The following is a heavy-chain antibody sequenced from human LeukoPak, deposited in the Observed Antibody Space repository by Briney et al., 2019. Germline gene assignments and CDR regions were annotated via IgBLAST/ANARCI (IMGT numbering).Heavy chain of an antibody. Sequence: SETLSLTCAVSGYSISGGYYWGWIRQPPGKGLEWIGSFYHSGSTYHNPSLKSRVTISVDTSKNQFSLKLSSVTAADTAVYYRARGPPIVVVTAQLDYWGQGTLVTVSS. CDR2: FYHSGST. CDR3: ARGPPIVVVTAQLDY. V-gene: IGHV4-38-2*01. J-gene: IGHJ4*02. D-gene: IGHD2-21*02. CDR1: GYSISGGYY.